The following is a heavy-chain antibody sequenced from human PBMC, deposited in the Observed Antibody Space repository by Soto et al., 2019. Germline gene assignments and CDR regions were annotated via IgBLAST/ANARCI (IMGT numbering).Heavy chain of an antibody. CDR3: ARGPLGGTTFYNYFDY. CDR1: GGTFSSYA. CDR2: IIPIFGTA. D-gene: IGHD1-7*01. J-gene: IGHJ4*02. V-gene: IGHV1-69*13. Sequence: PSLTVSCTASGGTFSSYAISWVRQAPGQGLEWMGGIIPIFGTANYAQKFQGRVTITADESTSTAYMELSSLRSEDTAVYYCARGPLGGTTFYNYFDYWGQGTLVTVSS.